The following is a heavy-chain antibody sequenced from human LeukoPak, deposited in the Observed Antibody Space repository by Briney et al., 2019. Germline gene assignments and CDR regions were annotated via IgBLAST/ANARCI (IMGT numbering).Heavy chain of an antibody. CDR3: ARDNWVDC. J-gene: IGHJ5*01. CDR2: IGTAGDT. Sequence: PGGSLRLSCAASGFTFSSYDMHWVRQATGKGLEWVSAIGTAGDTYYPGSVKGRFTISRDNAKNSLYLQMNSLKVEDTAIYYCARDNWVDCWGQGTLVTVSS. V-gene: IGHV3-13*01. CDR1: GFTFSSYD.